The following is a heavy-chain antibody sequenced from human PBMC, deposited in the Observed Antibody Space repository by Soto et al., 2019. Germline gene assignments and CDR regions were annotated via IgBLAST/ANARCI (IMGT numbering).Heavy chain of an antibody. J-gene: IGHJ6*02. CDR2: ISYDGSNK. V-gene: IGHV3-30*18. CDR3: AKEFFIAAAEPYGMDF. Sequence: GSLRLSCAASGFTFSSYGMHWVRQAPGKGLEWVAVISYDGSNKYYADSVKGRFTISRDNSKNTLYLQMNSLRAEDTAVYYCAKEFFIAAAEPYGMDFWGQGTTVTVSS. D-gene: IGHD6-13*01. CDR1: GFTFSSYG.